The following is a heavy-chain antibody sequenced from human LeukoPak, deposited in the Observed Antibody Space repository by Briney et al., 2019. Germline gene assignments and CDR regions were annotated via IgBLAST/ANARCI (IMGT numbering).Heavy chain of an antibody. CDR2: IYYSVST. D-gene: IGHD5-24*01. J-gene: IGHJ4*02. Sequence: SESLSLTCTVSGGSISSYYWSWIRQPPGKGLEWIGYIYYSVSTNYNPSLKSRVTISVDTSKNQLSLKLRSVTAADTAVYYCARGGRDGYTLCPLDYWGQGTLVTVPT. CDR1: GGSISSYY. V-gene: IGHV4-59*08. CDR3: ARGGRDGYTLCPLDY.